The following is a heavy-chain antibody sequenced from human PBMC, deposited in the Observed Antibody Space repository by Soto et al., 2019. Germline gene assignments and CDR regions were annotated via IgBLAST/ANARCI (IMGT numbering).Heavy chain of an antibody. D-gene: IGHD6-6*01. J-gene: IGHJ6*02. CDR3: ASRPPQGYYYYYGMDV. V-gene: IGHV1-69*13. CDR1: GGTFSSYA. Sequence: SVKVSCKASGGTFSSYAISWVRQAPGQGLEWMGGIIPIFGTANYAQKFQGRVTITADESTSTAYMELSSLGSEDTAVYYCASRPPQGYYYYYGMDVWGQGTTVTVSS. CDR2: IIPIFGTA.